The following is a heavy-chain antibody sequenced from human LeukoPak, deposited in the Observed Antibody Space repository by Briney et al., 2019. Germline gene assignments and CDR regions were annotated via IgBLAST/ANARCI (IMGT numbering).Heavy chain of an antibody. D-gene: IGHD3-22*01. CDR1: GYTFTGYY. CDR3: ARGKDYDSSGYFPLWY. Sequence: ALVKVSCKASGYTFTGYYMHWVRQAPGQGLEWMGRINPNSGGTNYAQKFQGRVTMTRDTSISTAYMELSRLRSDDTAVYYCARGKDYDSSGYFPLWYWGQGTLVTVSS. CDR2: INPNSGGT. J-gene: IGHJ4*02. V-gene: IGHV1-2*06.